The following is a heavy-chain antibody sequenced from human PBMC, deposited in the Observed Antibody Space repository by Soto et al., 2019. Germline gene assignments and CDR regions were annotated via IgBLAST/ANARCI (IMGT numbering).Heavy chain of an antibody. CDR3: AREPLCGGVCYDHWLDP. D-gene: IGHD2-21*02. CDR1: GYTFTSYA. Sequence: GASVKVSCKTSGYTFTSYAIHWLRQAPGQGLEWMAWINIGNGNTKYSQKFQDRVTIIRDTSASTAYVELSSLRSEDTAVYYRAREPLCGGVCYDHWLDPWGQGTLVTVSS. CDR2: INIGNGNT. J-gene: IGHJ5*02. V-gene: IGHV1-3*04.